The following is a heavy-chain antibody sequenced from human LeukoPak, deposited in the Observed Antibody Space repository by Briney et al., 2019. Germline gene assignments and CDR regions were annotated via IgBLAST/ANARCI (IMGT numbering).Heavy chain of an antibody. D-gene: IGHD1-26*01. Sequence: SETLSLTCTVPGVSISSSSYYWGWIRQPPGKGLEWIGSVYYSGSTYYNPSLKSRVTISVDTSKNQFSLKLSSMTAADTAVYYCARQGYSGYYFDFWGQGTLVTVSS. J-gene: IGHJ4*02. CDR2: VYYSGST. V-gene: IGHV4-39*01. CDR3: ARQGYSGYYFDF. CDR1: GVSISSSSYY.